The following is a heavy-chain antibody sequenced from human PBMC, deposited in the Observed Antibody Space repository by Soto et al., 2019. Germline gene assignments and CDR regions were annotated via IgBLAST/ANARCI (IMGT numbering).Heavy chain of an antibody. Sequence: SETLSLTCTVSGGSINSGGFYWSWIRQHPGKGLEWIGYIYYSGSTNYNPSLKSRVTISVDTSKNQFSLKLSSVTAADTAVYYCARESFYDSGGFHGFDYWGQGTLVTVSS. V-gene: IGHV4-61*08. CDR1: GGSINSGGFY. CDR3: ARESFYDSGGFHGFDY. J-gene: IGHJ4*02. D-gene: IGHD3-22*01. CDR2: IYYSGST.